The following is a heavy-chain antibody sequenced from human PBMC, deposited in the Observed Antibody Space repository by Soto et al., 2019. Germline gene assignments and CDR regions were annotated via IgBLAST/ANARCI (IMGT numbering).Heavy chain of an antibody. CDR1: GGSISSGGYY. D-gene: IGHD6-13*01. J-gene: IGHJ4*02. CDR2: IYYSGST. Sequence: SETLSLTCTVSGGSISSGGYYWSWIRQHPGKGLEWIGYIYYSGSTYYNPSLKSRVTISVDTSKNQFSLKLSSVTAADTAVYYCAIAAAGTVDYWGQGTLVTVSS. CDR3: AIAAAGTVDY. V-gene: IGHV4-31*03.